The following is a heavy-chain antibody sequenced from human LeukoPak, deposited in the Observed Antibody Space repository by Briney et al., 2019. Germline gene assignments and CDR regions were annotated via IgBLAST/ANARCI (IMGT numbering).Heavy chain of an antibody. CDR3: ATADHGSGACCYTFHP. CDR1: GYTFTCYY. J-gene: IGHJ1*01. CDR2: INPNSGGT. Sequence: ASVKVSCKASGYTFTCYYMHWVRQAPGQGLEWMGWINPNSGGTNYAQKFQGRVTLTRDTSINTAYMELSSLRSDDTAVYYCATADHGSGACCYTFHPWGQGTLVTVSS. D-gene: IGHD2-15*01. V-gene: IGHV1-2*02.